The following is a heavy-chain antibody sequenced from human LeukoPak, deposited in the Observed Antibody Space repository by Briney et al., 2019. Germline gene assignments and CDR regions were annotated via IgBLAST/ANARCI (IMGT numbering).Heavy chain of an antibody. Sequence: ASVRVSFKASGYSFTAFYIHWVRQAPGQGLEWMGWIHPRKGDTQYAQKFQDRVTMTRDTSTRTAYMDLSSLGSDDTAVYYCARDGDYGTGSYYRGCYDCWGQGILVTVSS. CDR3: ARDGDYGTGSYYRGCYDC. CDR2: IHPRKGDT. D-gene: IGHD3-10*01. V-gene: IGHV1-2*02. J-gene: IGHJ4*02. CDR1: GYSFTAFY.